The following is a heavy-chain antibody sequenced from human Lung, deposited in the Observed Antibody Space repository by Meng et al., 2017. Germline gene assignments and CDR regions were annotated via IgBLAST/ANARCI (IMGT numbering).Heavy chain of an antibody. CDR1: GGSFRDYY. CDR3: ARGPTTMAHDFDY. D-gene: IGHD4-11*01. Sequence: QVQVQQWCAGSLKPSETLSLTCVVSGGSFRDYYWSWIRQPPGKGLEWIGEINHSGSTNYNPSLESRATISVDTSQNNLSLKLSSVTAADSAVYYCARGPTTMAHDFDYWGQGTLVTVSS. J-gene: IGHJ4*02. CDR2: INHSGST. V-gene: IGHV4-34*01.